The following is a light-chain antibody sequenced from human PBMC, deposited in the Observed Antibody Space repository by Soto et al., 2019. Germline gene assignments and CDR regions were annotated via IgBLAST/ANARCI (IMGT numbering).Light chain of an antibody. J-gene: IGKJ2*01. Sequence: DIQMTQSLSTLSASVGDRVTITCRASQSISSWLAWYQQKPGKAPKLLIYDASSLESGVPSRFSGSGSRTEFTLTISSLQPDDFAPYYCQQYNSYSPGYTFGQGTKLEIK. CDR3: QQYNSYSPGYT. CDR1: QSISSW. V-gene: IGKV1-5*01. CDR2: DAS.